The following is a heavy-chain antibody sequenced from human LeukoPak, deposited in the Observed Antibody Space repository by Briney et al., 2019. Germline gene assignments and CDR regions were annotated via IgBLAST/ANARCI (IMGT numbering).Heavy chain of an antibody. CDR3: ARDGNYDFWSGYPPPPTWFDP. D-gene: IGHD3-3*01. CDR2: INPNSGGT. V-gene: IGHV1-2*02. J-gene: IGHJ5*02. CDR1: GYTFTGYY. Sequence: ASVKVSCKASGYTFTGYYMHWVRQAPGQGLEWMGWINPNSGGTNYAQKFQGRVTITRDMSISTAYMELSRLRSDDTAVYYCARDGNYDFWSGYPPPPTWFDPWGQGTLVTVSS.